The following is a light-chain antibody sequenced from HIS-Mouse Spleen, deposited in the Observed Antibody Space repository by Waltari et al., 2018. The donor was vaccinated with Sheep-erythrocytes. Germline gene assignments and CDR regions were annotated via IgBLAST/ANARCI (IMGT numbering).Light chain of an antibody. V-gene: IGLV2-11*01. CDR1: SSDVGGYNY. CDR2: DVS. Sequence: QSALTQPRSVSGSPGQSVTISCTGTSSDVGGYNYVSWYQQHPGKAPKLMIYDVSKRPSGVPDRFSGSKSGNTASLTISVLQAEDEADYYCCSYAGSYNHVFATGTKLTVL. CDR3: CSYAGSYNHV. J-gene: IGLJ1*01.